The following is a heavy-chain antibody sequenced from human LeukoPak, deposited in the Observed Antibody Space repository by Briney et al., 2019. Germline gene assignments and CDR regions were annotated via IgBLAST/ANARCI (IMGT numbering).Heavy chain of an antibody. CDR2: ISWNSGSI. Sequence: GGSLRLSCAASGFTFDDYAMHWVRQAPGKGLEWVSGISWNSGSIGYADSVKGRFTISRDNAKNSLYLQMNSLRAEDTALYYCAKADGYYYDSSGKLNYWGQGTLVTVSS. CDR1: GFTFDDYA. J-gene: IGHJ4*02. V-gene: IGHV3-9*01. D-gene: IGHD3-22*01. CDR3: AKADGYYYDSSGKLNY.